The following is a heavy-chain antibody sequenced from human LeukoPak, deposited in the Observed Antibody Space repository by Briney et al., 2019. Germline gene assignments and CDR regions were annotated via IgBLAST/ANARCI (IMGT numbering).Heavy chain of an antibody. CDR2: IYSGGST. Sequence: GGSLRLSCAASGFTFSSYAMSWVRQAPGKGLEWVSVIYSGGSTYYADSVKGRFTISRDNSKNTLYLQMGSLRAEDMAVYYCARDRYYGRFGYYYYMDVWGKGTTVTVSS. CDR3: ARDRYYGRFGYYYYMDV. V-gene: IGHV3-66*01. J-gene: IGHJ6*03. CDR1: GFTFSSYA. D-gene: IGHD3-10*01.